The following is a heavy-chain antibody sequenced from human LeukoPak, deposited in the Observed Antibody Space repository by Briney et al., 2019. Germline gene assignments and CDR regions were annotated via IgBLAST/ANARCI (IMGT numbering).Heavy chain of an antibody. V-gene: IGHV3-21*01. Sequence: GGSLRLSCAASGFTFSSYSMNWVRQAPGKGLEWVSSISSSSSYIYYADSVKGRFTISRDNAKNSLYLQMNSLRAEDTAVYYCARRQWLEGTFDYWGQGTLVTVSS. J-gene: IGHJ4*02. CDR2: ISSSSSYI. D-gene: IGHD6-19*01. CDR3: ARRQWLEGTFDY. CDR1: GFTFSSYS.